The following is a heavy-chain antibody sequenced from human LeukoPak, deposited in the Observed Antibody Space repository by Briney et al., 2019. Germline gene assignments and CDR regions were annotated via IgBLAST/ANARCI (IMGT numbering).Heavy chain of an antibody. V-gene: IGHV1-46*01. D-gene: IGHD2-2*01. CDR3: ARDQWGLVLVPAAHNWFDP. J-gene: IGHJ5*02. CDR1: GYTFTSYY. CDR2: INPSGGST. Sequence: GASVKVSYKASGYTFTSYYMHWVRQAPGQGLEWMGIINPSGGSTSYAQKLQGRVTMTRDTSTSTVYMELSSLRSEDTAVYYYARDQWGLVLVPAAHNWFDPWGQGTLVTVSS.